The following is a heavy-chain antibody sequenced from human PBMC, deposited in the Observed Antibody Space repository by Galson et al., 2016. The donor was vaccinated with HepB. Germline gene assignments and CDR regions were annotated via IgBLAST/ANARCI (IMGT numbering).Heavy chain of an antibody. Sequence: SETLSLTCAVFGGSFSGYHWSWIRQPPGKGLEWIGEIIHSESTSYNPSLKSRVTMSLDTSKKQFSLKLTSVTAADTAVYYRARGSEWELGSVGYWGQGSLVTVSS. CDR1: GGSFSGYH. V-gene: IGHV4-34*01. J-gene: IGHJ4*02. D-gene: IGHD1-26*01. CDR2: IIHSEST. CDR3: ARGSEWELGSVGY.